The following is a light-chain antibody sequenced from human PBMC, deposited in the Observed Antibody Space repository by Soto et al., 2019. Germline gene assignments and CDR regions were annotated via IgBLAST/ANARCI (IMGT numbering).Light chain of an antibody. CDR2: AAS. CDR3: QRAHSFPFT. V-gene: IGKV1-12*01. J-gene: IGKJ3*01. Sequence: DIQMTQSPSFVSASVGDRVTITCRASQGITNWLAWYQQKPGKAPKLLIYAASSLQSGVPSRFSGSGSGTSFTLPITSLQAEDFATDYCQRAHSFPFTFGPGTKVVIK. CDR1: QGITNW.